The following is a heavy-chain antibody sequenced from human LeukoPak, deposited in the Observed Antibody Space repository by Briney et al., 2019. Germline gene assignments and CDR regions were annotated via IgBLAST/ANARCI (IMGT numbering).Heavy chain of an antibody. Sequence: SETLSLTCTVSGDSITAPKWWSWVRPAPGEGLEWIGEIYHDRTTSFNPSLKSLLTISVDKSANQFFLNLNSVSATDTAVYYCVGRGLYGGTWLFEYWGQGALVTVSS. CDR2: IYHDRTT. CDR3: VGRGLYGGTWLFEY. V-gene: IGHV4-4*02. D-gene: IGHD2-8*01. J-gene: IGHJ4*02. CDR1: GDSITAPKW.